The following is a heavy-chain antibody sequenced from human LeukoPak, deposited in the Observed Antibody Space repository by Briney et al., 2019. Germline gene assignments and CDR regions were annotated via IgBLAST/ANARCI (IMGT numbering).Heavy chain of an antibody. CDR2: TYYRAKWYN. CDR1: GESVSSNSAA. CDR3: ARDKENGSSWDFDY. J-gene: IGHJ4*02. V-gene: IGHV6-1*01. Sequence: TSQTLSLTCAISGESVSSNSAAWNWIRQSPSRVFAWLGRTYYRAKWYNDYAVSVKSRITINPDTSKNQFSLQLNSVTPEDTAVYYCARDKENGSSWDFDYWGQGTLVTVSS. D-gene: IGHD6-13*01.